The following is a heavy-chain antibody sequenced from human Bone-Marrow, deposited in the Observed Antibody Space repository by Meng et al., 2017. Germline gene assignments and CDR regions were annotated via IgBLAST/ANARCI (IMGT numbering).Heavy chain of an antibody. CDR3: ARDSRTYYYDSSGYTFDY. V-gene: IGHV4-4*02. J-gene: IGHJ4*02. Sequence: QVQPQESGPGLVKPSGTLSLTCAVSCGSISSRYWWSWVRQPPGKGLEWIGEIYHSGSTNYNPSLKSRVTISVDKSKNQFSLKLSSVTAADTAVYYCARDSRTYYYDSSGYTFDYWGQGTLVTVSS. CDR2: IYHSGST. D-gene: IGHD3-22*01. CDR1: CGSISSRYW.